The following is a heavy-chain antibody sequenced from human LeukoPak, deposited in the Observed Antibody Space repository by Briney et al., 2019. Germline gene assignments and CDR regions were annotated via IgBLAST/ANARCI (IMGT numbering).Heavy chain of an antibody. CDR3: ARAKRPYYYDSSGSNWFDP. CDR1: GYTFTTYG. Sequence: ASVKVSCKDSGYTFTTYGNNWVRQAPGQGLEWLGWISAYNGNTNYAQKLQGRVTMTTDTSTSTAYMELRSLRSDDTAVYYCARAKRPYYYDSSGSNWFDPWGQGTLVTVSS. CDR2: ISAYNGNT. J-gene: IGHJ5*02. D-gene: IGHD3-22*01. V-gene: IGHV1-18*01.